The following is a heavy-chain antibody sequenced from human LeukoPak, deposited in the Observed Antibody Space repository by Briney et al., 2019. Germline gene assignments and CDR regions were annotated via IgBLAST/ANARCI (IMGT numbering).Heavy chain of an antibody. CDR2: IVAGSGNT. D-gene: IGHD3-10*01. V-gene: IGHV1-58*01. J-gene: IGHJ6*04. CDR3: AAATRSGSYYHGPYGMDV. CDR1: GFTFTSSA. Sequence: SVKVSCKASGFTFTSSAVQWVRQARGQRLEWIGWIVAGSGNTNYAQKFQERVTITRDMSTSTAYMELSSLRSEDTAVYYCAAATRSGSYYHGPYGMDVWGKETTVTVSS.